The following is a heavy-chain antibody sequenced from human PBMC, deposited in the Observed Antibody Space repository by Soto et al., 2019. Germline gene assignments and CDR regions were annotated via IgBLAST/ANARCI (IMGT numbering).Heavy chain of an antibody. CDR3: ARMVGYSGYDWYFDL. D-gene: IGHD5-12*01. J-gene: IGHJ2*01. V-gene: IGHV4-59*01. Sequence: ETLSLTCTVSGDSISSYYWSWIRQPPGKGLEWIGYIYYSGSTNDNPSLKSRVITSVDTSKNQFSLKLTSVTAADTAVYYCARMVGYSGYDWYFDLWGRGTLVTVSS. CDR2: IYYSGST. CDR1: GDSISSYY.